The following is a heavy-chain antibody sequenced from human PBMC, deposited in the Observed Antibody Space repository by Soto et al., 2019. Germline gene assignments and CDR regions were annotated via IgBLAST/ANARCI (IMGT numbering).Heavy chain of an antibody. J-gene: IGHJ6*02. V-gene: IGHV1-69*10. CDR2: IIPILGTA. Sequence: SVKVSCKASGGTFSSYAISWVRQAPGQGLEWMGGIIPILGTANYAQKFQGRVTITADKSTSTAYMELSSLRSEDTAVYYCARLNWNYALYYYYGMDVWGQGTTVTVSS. CDR1: GGTFSSYA. CDR3: ARLNWNYALYYYYGMDV. D-gene: IGHD1-7*01.